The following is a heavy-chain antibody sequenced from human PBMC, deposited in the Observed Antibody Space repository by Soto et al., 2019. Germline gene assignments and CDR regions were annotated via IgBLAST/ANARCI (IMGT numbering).Heavy chain of an antibody. Sequence: GESLKISCQVSGYSFTSYWIGWVRQMSGKGLEWMAMIFPDDSDTRYSPSFQGRVTISVDQSTSTASLQWHSLEASDTAMYYCARLDYGSGTPHFDVWGQGTQVTVSS. V-gene: IGHV5-51*01. CDR1: GYSFTSYW. D-gene: IGHD3-10*01. CDR2: IFPDDSDT. J-gene: IGHJ4*02. CDR3: ARLDYGSGTPHFDV.